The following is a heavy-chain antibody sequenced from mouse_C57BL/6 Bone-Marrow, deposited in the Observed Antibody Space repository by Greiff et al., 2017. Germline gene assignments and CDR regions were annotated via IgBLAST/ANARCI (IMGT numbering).Heavy chain of an antibody. CDR1: GYSFTGYY. CDR3: ARGLRRRFAY. V-gene: IGHV1-42*01. Sequence: EVQLQESGPELVKPGASVKLSCKASGYSFTGYYMNWVKQSPEQSLEWIGEINPSTGGTTYNQKFKAKDTLTVDKSSSTAYMQLKSLPSEDSAVYYCARGLRRRFAYWGQGTMVTVSA. J-gene: IGHJ3*01. CDR2: INPSTGGT. D-gene: IGHD2-2*01.